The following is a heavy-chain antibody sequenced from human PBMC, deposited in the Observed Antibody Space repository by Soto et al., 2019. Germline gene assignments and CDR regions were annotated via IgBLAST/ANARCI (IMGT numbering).Heavy chain of an antibody. D-gene: IGHD3-22*01. Sequence: EVQLVESGGGLVQPGGSLRLSCAASGFGVSNNYMSWVRQAPGKGLEWVSAINSGGNTYYVDSVKGRFTISRDNSKNTVYLQMNSVGAEDTAVYYCARGGDSFGYGEHCYYGMDGWGQGTTVTVSS. CDR1: GFGVSNNY. J-gene: IGHJ6*02. V-gene: IGHV3-66*01. CDR2: INSGGNT. CDR3: ARGGDSFGYGEHCYYGMDG.